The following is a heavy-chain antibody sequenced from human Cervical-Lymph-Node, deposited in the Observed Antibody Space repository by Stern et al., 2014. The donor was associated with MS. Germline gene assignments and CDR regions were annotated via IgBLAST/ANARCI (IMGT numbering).Heavy chain of an antibody. J-gene: IGHJ4*02. Sequence: EMQLVESGGGLVQPGGSLRLSCAASGFTFSSYSMHWVRQAPGKGLEWVASISSGGSYIYYADSLKGRFTISRDNAKNSLYLQMNSLRAEDTAVYYCARGRGGNYRYYFDYWGQGTLVTVSS. V-gene: IGHV3-21*01. CDR3: ARGRGGNYRYYFDY. CDR1: GFTFSSYS. D-gene: IGHD4-23*01. CDR2: ISSGGSYI.